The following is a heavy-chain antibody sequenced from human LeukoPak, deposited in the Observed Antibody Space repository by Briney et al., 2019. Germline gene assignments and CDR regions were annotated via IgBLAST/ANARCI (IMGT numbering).Heavy chain of an antibody. Sequence: SETLSLTCTVSGGSISSYYWSWIRQPPGKGLEWIAYISDIGSINYNPSLKSRVTISVDTSKNQFSLKLSSVTAADTAVYYCARGLTMGAFDIWGQGTMVTVSS. V-gene: IGHV4-59*12. D-gene: IGHD1-26*01. CDR3: ARGLTMGAFDI. CDR2: ISDIGSI. CDR1: GGSISSYY. J-gene: IGHJ3*02.